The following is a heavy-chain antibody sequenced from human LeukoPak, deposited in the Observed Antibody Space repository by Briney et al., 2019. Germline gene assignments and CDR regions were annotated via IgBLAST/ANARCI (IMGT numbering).Heavy chain of an antibody. V-gene: IGHV1-18*01. CDR2: ISAYNGNT. CDR3: ARSIDDYGDPPLFYGMDV. Sequence: GASVTVSCTASGYTFTIYGISWVRQAPGQGLEWMGWISAYNGNTNYAQKLQGRVTMTTDTSTSTAYMELRSLRSDDTAVYYCARSIDDYGDPPLFYGMDVWGQGTTVTVSS. CDR1: GYTFTIYG. J-gene: IGHJ6*02. D-gene: IGHD4-17*01.